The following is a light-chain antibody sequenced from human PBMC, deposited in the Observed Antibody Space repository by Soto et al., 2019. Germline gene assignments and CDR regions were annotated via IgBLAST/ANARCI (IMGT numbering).Light chain of an antibody. V-gene: IGLV1-51*01. J-gene: IGLJ1*01. CDR1: SSNIGGNS. CDR3: GSWDSSLSAYV. Sequence: QSVLTQPPSVSAAPGQKVTISCSGSSSNIGGNSVSWYQQLPGTAPKLLIYDDNKRPSGIPDRFSGSKSGTSATLGITGFQTGDEADYYCGSWDSSLSAYVLGHGTKVT. CDR2: DDN.